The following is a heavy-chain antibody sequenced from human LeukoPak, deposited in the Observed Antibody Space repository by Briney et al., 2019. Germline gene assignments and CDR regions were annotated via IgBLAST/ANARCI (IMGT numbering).Heavy chain of an antibody. J-gene: IGHJ5*02. CDR2: INHSGST. Sequence: SETLSLTCTVSGGSISSYYWSWIRQPPGKGLEWIGEINHSGSTNYNPSLKSRVTISVDTSKNQFSLKLSSVTAADTAVYYCASRYYDFWSGRNPRWFDPWGQGTLVTVSS. CDR3: ASRYYDFWSGRNPRWFDP. D-gene: IGHD3-3*01. CDR1: GGSISSYY. V-gene: IGHV4-34*01.